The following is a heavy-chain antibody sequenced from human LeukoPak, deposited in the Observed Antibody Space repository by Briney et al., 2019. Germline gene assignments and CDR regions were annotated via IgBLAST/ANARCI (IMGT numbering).Heavy chain of an antibody. CDR3: AKGLDLYDPPDY. CDR1: GLTFSSYG. D-gene: IGHD3-22*01. V-gene: IGHV3-30*02. CDR2: IRYDGSNK. J-gene: IGHJ4*02. Sequence: GGSLRLSCAASGLTFSSYGMHWVRQAPGKGLEWVAFIRYDGSNKYYADSVKGRFTISRDNSKNTLYLQMNSLRAEDTAVYYCAKGLDLYDPPDYWGQGTLVTVSS.